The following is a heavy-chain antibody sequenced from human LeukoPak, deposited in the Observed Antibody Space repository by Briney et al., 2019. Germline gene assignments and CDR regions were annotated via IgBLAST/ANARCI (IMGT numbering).Heavy chain of an antibody. Sequence: SETLSLTXTVSGGSISRNNYHWGWIRQPPGQGLEWIATIYYSGSTYYNPSLKSRVTVSVDTSKNQFSLKLSSVTAADTAVYYCARVVPSYMDVWGKGTTVTVSS. CDR3: ARVVPSYMDV. V-gene: IGHV4-39*02. CDR1: GGSISRNNYH. CDR2: IYYSGST. J-gene: IGHJ6*03.